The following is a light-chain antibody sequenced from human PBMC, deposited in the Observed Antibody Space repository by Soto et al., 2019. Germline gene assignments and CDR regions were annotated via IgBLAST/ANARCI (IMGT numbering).Light chain of an antibody. CDR3: QQYDSSPALT. V-gene: IGKV3-20*01. J-gene: IGKJ4*01. CDR1: QSVSDSY. Sequence: EIVLTQSPGTLSLSPGERATLSCRAGQSVSDSYLAWYQQKPGQAPRLLIYGASRRATGIPDRFSGSGSGTDFTLTITRLEPEDIAVYYCQQYDSSPALTFGGGTKVEI. CDR2: GAS.